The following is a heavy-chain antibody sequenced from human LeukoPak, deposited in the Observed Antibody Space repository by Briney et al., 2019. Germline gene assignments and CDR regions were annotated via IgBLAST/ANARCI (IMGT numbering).Heavy chain of an antibody. CDR2: ISSSSSYR. CDR1: GFTFSSYS. D-gene: IGHD2-15*01. Sequence: GGSLRLSCAAPGFTFSSYSMNWGRQAAGKGLEWVSCISSSSSYRYYADSVKGRFTISRDNAKNSLYLQMNSLRVEDTAVYYCAKSGLNRFDYWGQGTLVTVSS. J-gene: IGHJ4*02. V-gene: IGHV3-21*04. CDR3: AKSGLNRFDY.